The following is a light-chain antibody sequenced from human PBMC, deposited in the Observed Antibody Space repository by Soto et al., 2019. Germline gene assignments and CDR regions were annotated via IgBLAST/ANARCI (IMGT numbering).Light chain of an antibody. CDR2: ATS. CDR1: QNIDNY. Sequence: DIQMTQSPPSLSASLGDSVTITCRASQNIDNYLNWYQHKPGKATKLLIYATSTLQSGVPARFSGSGSGTEFTLTISTIQAEDFATYFCQESYSTPAVSFGGGTKVEIK. CDR3: QESYSTPAVS. V-gene: IGKV1-39*01. J-gene: IGKJ4*01.